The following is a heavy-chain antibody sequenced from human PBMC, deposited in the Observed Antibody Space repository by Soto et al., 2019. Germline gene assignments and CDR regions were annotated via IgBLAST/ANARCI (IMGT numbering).Heavy chain of an antibody. CDR2: IFLSGST. CDR3: ARMGSNYDFWSGYPWYYYYYMDV. J-gene: IGHJ6*03. D-gene: IGHD3-3*01. Sequence: PSETLSLTCAASSGSISSSNWWSWVRQPPGKGLEWIGVIFLSGSTNYNPSLKCRVTISVDKSKNQFSLKLSSVTAADTAVYYCARMGSNYDFWSGYPWYYYYYMDVWGKGTTVTVSS. V-gene: IGHV4-4*02. CDR1: SGSISSSNW.